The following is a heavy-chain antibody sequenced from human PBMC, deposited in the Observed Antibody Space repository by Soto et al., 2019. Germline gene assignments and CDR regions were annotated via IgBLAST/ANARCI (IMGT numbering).Heavy chain of an antibody. Sequence: PGGSLRLSCAASGFTFSSYAMSWVRQAPGKGLEWVSAISGSGGSTYYADSVKGRFTISRDNSKNTLYLQMNSLRAEDTAVYYSAKDRGPDRGNWFDPWGQGTLVTVSS. CDR2: ISGSGGST. J-gene: IGHJ5*02. V-gene: IGHV3-23*01. CDR3: AKDRGPDRGNWFDP. CDR1: GFTFSSYA.